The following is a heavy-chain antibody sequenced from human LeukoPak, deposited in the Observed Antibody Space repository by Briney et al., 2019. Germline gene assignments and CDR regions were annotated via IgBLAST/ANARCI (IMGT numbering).Heavy chain of an antibody. Sequence: SETLSLTCTVSGGSISPYYWSWIRQPPGKGLESIGYVYYSGSTNYNPSLKSRVTISVDTSKSQFSLKLTSVTAADTAVYYCARGGGSGRGNWFDPWGQGSLVIVSS. CDR1: GGSISPYY. CDR2: VYYSGST. J-gene: IGHJ5*02. CDR3: ARGGGSGRGNWFDP. V-gene: IGHV4-59*01. D-gene: IGHD3-10*01.